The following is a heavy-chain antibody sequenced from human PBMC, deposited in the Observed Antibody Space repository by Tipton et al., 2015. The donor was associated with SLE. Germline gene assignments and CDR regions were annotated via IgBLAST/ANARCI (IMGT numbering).Heavy chain of an antibody. J-gene: IGHJ4*02. CDR3: ARSAGHTMIIPMAY. CDR1: GGPFSTYI. D-gene: IGHD3-22*01. CDR2: IIPIFDAT. Sequence: QSGPEVKGPGSSVKVSCKTSGGPFSTYIMSWVRQAPGQGLEWMGNIIPIFDATDYAETFQGRVTITTDESTSTAYMELRSLRFEDTAVYYCARSAGHTMIIPMAYWGQGTLVTVSS. V-gene: IGHV1-69*05.